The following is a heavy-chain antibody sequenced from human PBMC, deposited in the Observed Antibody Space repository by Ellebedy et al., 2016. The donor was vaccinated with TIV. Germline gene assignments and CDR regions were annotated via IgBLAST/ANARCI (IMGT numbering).Heavy chain of an antibody. CDR3: ARDPALPRGRFDT. CDR2: ISLSVNTM. CDR1: GFTFSRYA. Sequence: GESLKISCAASGFTFSRYAMSWVRQAPGKGLEWVSRISLSVNTMYYADSVQGRFTISRDNAKNSLFLQMNNLRAEDTAVYYCARDPALPRGRFDTWGQGTLVTVSS. J-gene: IGHJ5*02. V-gene: IGHV3-48*04.